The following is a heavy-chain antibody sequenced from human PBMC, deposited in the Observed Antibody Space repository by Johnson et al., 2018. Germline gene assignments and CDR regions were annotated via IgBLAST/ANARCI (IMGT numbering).Heavy chain of an antibody. V-gene: IGHV3-30*18. D-gene: IGHD2/OR15-2a*01. CDR2: ISYDGSNK. CDR1: GFTFSSYG. J-gene: IGHJ1*01. Sequence: QVQLVESGGGVVQPGRSLRLSCAASGFTFSSYGMHWVRQAPGKGLEWVAVISYDGSNKYYADSVKGRFTISRDNSKNTRYLQMNSLRAEETAVYYCAKEGVMEGEYYGPFQYWGPGTLVTVSS. CDR3: AKEGVMEGEYYGPFQY.